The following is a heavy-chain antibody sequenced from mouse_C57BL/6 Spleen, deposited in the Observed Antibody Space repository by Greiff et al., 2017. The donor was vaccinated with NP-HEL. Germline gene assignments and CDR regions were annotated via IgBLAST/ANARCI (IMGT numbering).Heavy chain of an antibody. J-gene: IGHJ2*01. CDR3: VRHGLGRRDYFDY. CDR1: GFSFNTYA. D-gene: IGHD4-1*01. CDR2: IRSKSNNYAT. V-gene: IGHV10-1*01. Sequence: EVHLVESGGGLVQPKGSLKLSCAASGFSFNTYAMNWVRQAPGKGLEWVARIRSKSNNYATYYADSVKDRFTISRDDSESMLYLQMNNLKTEDTAMYYCVRHGLGRRDYFDYWGQGTTLTVSS.